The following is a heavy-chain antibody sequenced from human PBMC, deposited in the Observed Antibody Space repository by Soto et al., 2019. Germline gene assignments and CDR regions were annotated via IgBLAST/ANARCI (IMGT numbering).Heavy chain of an antibody. D-gene: IGHD6-13*01. CDR3: ARHGSSLLQTHFDY. CDR1: GGSVNSGSYY. CDR2: VYYSGGT. J-gene: IGHJ4*02. Sequence: SETLSLTCSVSGGSVNSGSYYWGWIRQPPGKGLEWIGSVYYSGGTFYNPSLKSRVTMSLDTSKSQFSLKLNSVTAADTAVYYCARHGSSLLQTHFDYWGQGTLVTVSS. V-gene: IGHV4-39*01.